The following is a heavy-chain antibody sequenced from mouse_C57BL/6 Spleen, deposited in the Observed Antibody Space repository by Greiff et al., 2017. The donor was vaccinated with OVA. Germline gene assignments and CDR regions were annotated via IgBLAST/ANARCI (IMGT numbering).Heavy chain of an antibody. J-gene: IGHJ4*01. D-gene: IGHD2-3*01. V-gene: IGHV1-82*01. CDR2: IYPGDGDT. CDR1: GYAFSSSW. CDR3: ARYDGYYDAMDY. Sequence: LVESGPELVKPGASVKISCKASGYAFSSSWMNWVKQRPGKGLEWIGRIYPGDGDTNYNGKFKGKATLTADKSSSTAYMQLSSLTSEDSAVYFCARYDGYYDAMDYWGQGTSVTVSS.